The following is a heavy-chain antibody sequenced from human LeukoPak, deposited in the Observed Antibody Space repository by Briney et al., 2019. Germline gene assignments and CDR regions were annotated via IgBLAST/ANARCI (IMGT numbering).Heavy chain of an antibody. CDR3: AREIPSGYSYGYDYYYGMDV. CDR1: GYTFTGYY. CDR2: MNPNSGNT. D-gene: IGHD5-18*01. V-gene: IGHV1-8*02. Sequence: ASVKVSCKASGYTFTGYYMHWVRQAPGQGLEWMGWMNPNSGNTGYAQKFQGRVTMTRNTSISTAYMELSSLRSEDTAVYYCAREIPSGYSYGYDYYYGMDVWGQGTTVTVSS. J-gene: IGHJ6*02.